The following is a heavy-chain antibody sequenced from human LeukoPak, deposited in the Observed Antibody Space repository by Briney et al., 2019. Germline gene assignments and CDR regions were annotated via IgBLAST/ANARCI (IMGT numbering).Heavy chain of an antibody. J-gene: IGHJ4*02. CDR1: GGSISSHY. Sequence: SETLSLTCTVSGGSISSHYWSWIRQPPGKGLERIGYIYYSGSTNYNPSLKSRVTISVDTSKNQFSLKLSSVTAADTAVYYCARDQRCDYWGQGTLVTVSS. CDR3: ARDQRCDY. V-gene: IGHV4-59*11. CDR2: IYYSGST.